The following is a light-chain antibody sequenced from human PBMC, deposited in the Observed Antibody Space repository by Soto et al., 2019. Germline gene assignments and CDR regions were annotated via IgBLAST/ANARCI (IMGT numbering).Light chain of an antibody. CDR3: QQYNNWPPIT. CDR2: YAS. J-gene: IGKJ5*01. CDR1: QSVSNN. V-gene: IGKV3-15*01. Sequence: EIMMTQSPATLSVSPGERATLSCRASQSVSNNLAWYQQKPGQAPRLLIYYASTRATGIPARFSGSGSGTEFTLTISSLQPEDFALSYCQQYNNWPPITFGQGTRLEIK.